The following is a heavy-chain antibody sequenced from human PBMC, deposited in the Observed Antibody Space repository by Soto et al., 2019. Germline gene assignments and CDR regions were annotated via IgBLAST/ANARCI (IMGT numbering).Heavy chain of an antibody. V-gene: IGHV3-33*01. CDR2: IWYDGSNK. J-gene: IGHJ4*02. CDR3: ARDGGWLQSAGNFDY. Sequence: QVQLVESGGGVVQPGRSLRLSCAASGFTFSSYGMHWVRQAPGKGLEWVAVIWYDGSNKYYADSVKGRFTISRDNSKNTLYLQMNSLRAEDTAVYYCARDGGWLQSAGNFDYWGQGTLVTVSS. D-gene: IGHD3-16*01. CDR1: GFTFSSYG.